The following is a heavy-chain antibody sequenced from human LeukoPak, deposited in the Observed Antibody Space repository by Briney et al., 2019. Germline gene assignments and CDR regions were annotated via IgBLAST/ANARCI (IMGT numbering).Heavy chain of an antibody. J-gene: IGHJ6*02. V-gene: IGHV3-30*18. CDR3: AKVSGIAAAGAYYYYGMDV. CDR1: GFTFSSYG. Sequence: GGSLRLSCAASGFTFSSYGMHWVRQAPGKGLEWVAVISYDGSNKYYADSVKGRFTISRDNSKNTLYLQMNSQRAEDTAVYYCAKVSGIAAAGAYYYYGMDVWGQGTTVTVSS. CDR2: ISYDGSNK. D-gene: IGHD6-13*01.